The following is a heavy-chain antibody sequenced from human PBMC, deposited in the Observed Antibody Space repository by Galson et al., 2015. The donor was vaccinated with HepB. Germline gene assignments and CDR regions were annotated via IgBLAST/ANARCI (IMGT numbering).Heavy chain of an antibody. CDR2: IDPSDSYT. D-gene: IGHD3-10*01. V-gene: IGHV5-10-1*01. CDR1: GYSFTNYW. J-gene: IGHJ5*01. CDR3: ARTWFGESTNWFDS. Sequence: QSGAEVKKPGESLRISCKGSGYSFTNYWITWVRQMPGKGLEWMGRIDPSDSYTKCSPSFQGHVTISADKSISTAYLQWSSLKASDTAMYYCARTWFGESTNWFDSWGQGTLVTVSS.